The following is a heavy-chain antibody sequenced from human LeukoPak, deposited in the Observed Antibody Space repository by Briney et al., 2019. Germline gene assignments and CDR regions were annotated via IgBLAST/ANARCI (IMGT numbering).Heavy chain of an antibody. Sequence: GEALKISCKGSGYTFTSYWIGWVRQMPGKGLEGMGIIYPGESDTRYSPSFQGQGTISADKSISPAYMQWSSLKASDPAMYYCARSIYGSGSYNYYGMDVWGQGNTVTVSS. CDR2: IYPGESDT. CDR1: GYTFTSYW. J-gene: IGHJ6*02. V-gene: IGHV5-51*01. CDR3: ARSIYGSGSYNYYGMDV. D-gene: IGHD3-10*01.